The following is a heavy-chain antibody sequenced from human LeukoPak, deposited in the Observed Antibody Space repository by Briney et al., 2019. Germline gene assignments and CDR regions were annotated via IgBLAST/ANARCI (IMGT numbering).Heavy chain of an antibody. CDR3: ARDFSGTATVTTSPFDY. Sequence: SETLSLTCTVSGGSISSYYWSWIRQPPGKGLEWIGSIYYSGSTYYNPSLKSRVTISVDTSKNQFSLKLSSVTAADTAVYYCARDFSGTATVTTSPFDYWGQGTLVTVSS. CDR1: GGSISSYY. V-gene: IGHV4-59*12. D-gene: IGHD4-17*01. CDR2: IYYSGST. J-gene: IGHJ4*02.